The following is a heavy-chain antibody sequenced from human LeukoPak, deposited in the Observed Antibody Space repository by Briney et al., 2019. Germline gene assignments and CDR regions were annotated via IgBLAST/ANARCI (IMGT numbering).Heavy chain of an antibody. CDR2: ISSDGSST. Sequence: GGSPRLSSAASGFTSRNHWMHWGRHTPGRGLVWVSRISSDGSSTTYAGSVKGRFTISRDNAKNTLYLQMNNLRAEDTAMYYCARDQRVTGRPDIDYWGQGTLVIVSS. CDR1: GFTSRNHW. V-gene: IGHV3-74*03. CDR3: ARDQRVTGRPDIDY. J-gene: IGHJ4*02. D-gene: IGHD6-6*01.